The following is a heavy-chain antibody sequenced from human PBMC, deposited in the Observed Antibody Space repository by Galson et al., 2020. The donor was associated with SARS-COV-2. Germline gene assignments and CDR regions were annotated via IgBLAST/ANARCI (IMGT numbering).Heavy chain of an antibody. V-gene: IGHV4-39*01. CDR3: ARHFIATMTTYNWFDP. J-gene: IGHJ5*02. CDR1: GGSMSSSRYY. Sequence: SETLSLPCTVSGGSMSSSRYYWGWVRQPPGKGLEWSGSMFYSGNTYSNPYPKSRVTISVDTSKNQISLKLSSVTAADTAVYYCARHFIATMTTYNWFDPWGQGILVTVSS. CDR2: MFYSGNT. D-gene: IGHD4-17*01.